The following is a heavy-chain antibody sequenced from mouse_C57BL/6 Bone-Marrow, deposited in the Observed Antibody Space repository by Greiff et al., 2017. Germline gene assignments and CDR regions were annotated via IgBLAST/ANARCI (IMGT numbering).Heavy chain of an antibody. D-gene: IGHD2-3*01. CDR1: GYTFTSYW. V-gene: IGHV1-55*01. Sequence: QVQLQQPGAELVKPGASVKMSCKASGYTFTSYWITWVKQRSGQGLEWIGDIYPGSGSTNYNEKFKSKATLTVDTSSSTAYMQLSSLTSEDSAVYYCACYDGYSYYYAMDYWGQGTSVTVSS. CDR2: IYPGSGST. CDR3: ACYDGYSYYYAMDY. J-gene: IGHJ4*01.